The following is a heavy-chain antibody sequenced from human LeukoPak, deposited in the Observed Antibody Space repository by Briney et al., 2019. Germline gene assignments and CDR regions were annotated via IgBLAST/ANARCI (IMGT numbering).Heavy chain of an antibody. CDR2: IYNSGNN. CDR3: ATRRY. J-gene: IGHJ4*02. CDR1: GGSISSDY. Sequence: SETLSLTCTVSGGSISSDYWQWIRQPPGKGLEWVGYIYNSGNNHYNSSLKSRVTISIDTSKDQFALKLASVTAAGTAVYYCATRRYWGQGTLVAVSS. V-gene: IGHV4-59*08.